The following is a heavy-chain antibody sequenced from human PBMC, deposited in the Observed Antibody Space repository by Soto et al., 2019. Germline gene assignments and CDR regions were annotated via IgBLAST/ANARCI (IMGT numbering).Heavy chain of an antibody. D-gene: IGHD3-3*01. CDR1: GFTFGRYW. CDR3: ARGLYDFSP. J-gene: IGHJ5*02. V-gene: IGHV3-7*03. Sequence: LRLSCAASGFTFGRYWMTWVRQAPGKGLEWVTNIKHDGSAERYLDSVKGRFTISRDNAKNSLYLQMNSLRVDDTAVYYCARGLYDFSPWGQGTLVTVSS. CDR2: IKHDGSAE.